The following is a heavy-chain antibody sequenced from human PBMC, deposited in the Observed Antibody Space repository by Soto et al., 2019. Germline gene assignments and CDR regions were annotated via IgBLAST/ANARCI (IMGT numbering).Heavy chain of an antibody. J-gene: IGHJ5*01. D-gene: IGHD1-26*01. CDR2: ISGYNGNT. CDR3: AAYRGDSMDCGWCNA. Sequence: QVQLVQSGAEVKKPGASVKVSCKASGYTFISYGISWVRQAPGQGLEWMGRISGYNGNTNYAQKLQGRVTMTTDTSRSTADMDLRNLTSDDTAVYYCAAYRGDSMDCGWCNAWGQGTLVT. V-gene: IGHV1-18*01. CDR1: GYTFISYG.